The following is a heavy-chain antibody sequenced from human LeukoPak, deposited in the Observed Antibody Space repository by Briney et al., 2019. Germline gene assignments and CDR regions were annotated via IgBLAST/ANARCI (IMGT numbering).Heavy chain of an antibody. CDR3: ARDPGSGSYPSYYFDY. Sequence: GGSLRLSCAPSGFTLRIYAMHWARQPPGRGLEWEAVISLDGRNKYYADSVKGRFTISRDNSKNTLYLQINSLRAEDTAVYYCARDPGSGSYPSYYFDYWGQGTLVTVSS. V-gene: IGHV3-30*04. CDR1: GFTLRIYA. J-gene: IGHJ4*02. CDR2: ISLDGRNK. D-gene: IGHD3-10*01.